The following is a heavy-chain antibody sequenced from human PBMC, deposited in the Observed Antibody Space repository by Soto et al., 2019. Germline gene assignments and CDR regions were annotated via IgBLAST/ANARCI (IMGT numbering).Heavy chain of an antibody. Sequence: GASVKVSCKASGGTFSSYTISWVRQAPGQGLEWMGRIIPILGIANYAQKFQGRVTITADKSTSTAYMELSSLRSEDTAVYYCARDQVTIFGVVTWYYFDYWGQGTLVTVSS. CDR1: GGTFSSYT. CDR2: IIPILGIA. CDR3: ARDQVTIFGVVTWYYFDY. D-gene: IGHD3-3*01. V-gene: IGHV1-69*04. J-gene: IGHJ4*02.